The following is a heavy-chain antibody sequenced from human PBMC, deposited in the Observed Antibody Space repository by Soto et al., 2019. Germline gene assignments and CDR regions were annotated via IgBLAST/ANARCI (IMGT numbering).Heavy chain of an antibody. CDR1: GFTFSNAW. V-gene: IGHV3-15*07. CDR2: IKSKTDGGTT. D-gene: IGHD6-13*01. Sequence: GGSLRLSCAASGFTFSNAWMNWVRQAPGKGLEWVGRIKSKTDGGTTDYAAPVKGRFTISRDDSKNTLYLQMNSLKTEDTAVYYCTTEGQQLEYYYYYYGMDVWGQGTTVTVSS. CDR3: TTEGQQLEYYYYYYGMDV. J-gene: IGHJ6*02.